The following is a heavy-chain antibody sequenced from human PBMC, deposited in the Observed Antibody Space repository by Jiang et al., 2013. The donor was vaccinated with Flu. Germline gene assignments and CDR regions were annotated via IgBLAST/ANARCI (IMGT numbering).Heavy chain of an antibody. CDR2: LYQWEH. D-gene: IGHD2-21*01. CDR3: AREEVVIAILPPYYYYGMDV. CDR1: VAPSAVVLRT. Sequence: KPSQTLSLTCTVSVAPSAVVLRTGGWIRQPPEGTGVDWAYLYQWEHQLQPSLKSRVTISVDTSKNQFSLKLSSVTAADTAVYYCAREEVVIAILPPYYYYGMDVWGQGTTVTVSS. J-gene: IGHJ6*02. V-gene: IGHV4-61*02.